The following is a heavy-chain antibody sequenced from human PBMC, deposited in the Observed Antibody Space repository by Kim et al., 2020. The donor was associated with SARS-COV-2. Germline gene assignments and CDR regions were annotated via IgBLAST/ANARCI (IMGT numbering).Heavy chain of an antibody. Sequence: SETLSLTCTVSGGSISSYYWSWIRQPPGKGLEWIGYIYYSGSTNYNPSLKSRVTISVDTSKNQFSLKLSSVTAADTAVYYCARGGSGWHDAFDIWGQGT. CDR1: GGSISSYY. CDR3: ARGGSGWHDAFDI. V-gene: IGHV4-59*01. D-gene: IGHD6-19*01. J-gene: IGHJ3*02. CDR2: IYYSGST.